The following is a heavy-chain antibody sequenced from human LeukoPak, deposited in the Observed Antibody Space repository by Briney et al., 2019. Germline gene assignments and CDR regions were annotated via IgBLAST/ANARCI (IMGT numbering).Heavy chain of an antibody. Sequence: GGSLRLSCAASGFTVSSNYMSWVRQAPGKRLEWVSIIYSGGSTYYADSVKGRFTISRDNSKNTLYLQMNSLRAEDTAVYYCARDISSRYYDAFDIWGQGTMVTVSS. CDR2: IYSGGST. D-gene: IGHD3-22*01. CDR3: ARDISSRYYDAFDI. V-gene: IGHV3-66*01. CDR1: GFTVSSNY. J-gene: IGHJ3*02.